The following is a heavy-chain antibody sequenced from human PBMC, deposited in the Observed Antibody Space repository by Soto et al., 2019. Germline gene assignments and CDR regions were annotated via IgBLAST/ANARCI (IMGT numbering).Heavy chain of an antibody. CDR1: GYTFTSYD. V-gene: IGHV1-8*01. CDR3: ARDLGSDSKQH. J-gene: IGHJ1*01. CDR2: MNPNSGNT. D-gene: IGHD4-4*01. Sequence: ASVKVSCKASGYTFTSYDINWVRLATGQGLEWMGWMNPNSGNTAYAQKFQGRVTMTRNTSISTAYMELSSLRAEDTAVYYCARDLGSDSKQHWGQGTLVTVSS.